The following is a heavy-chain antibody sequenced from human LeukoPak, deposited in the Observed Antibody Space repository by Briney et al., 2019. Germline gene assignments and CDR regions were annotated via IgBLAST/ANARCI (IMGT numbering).Heavy chain of an antibody. D-gene: IGHD3-16*01. Sequence: GGSLRLSCAASGFMFSSYWMNWVRQAPGKGLEWVANIKEDGSEKYYVDSVKGRFTISRDNAKNSLYLQMSNLRAEDTAVYFCARGGGLDVWGQGATVTVSS. CDR1: GFMFSSYW. CDR2: IKEDGSEK. J-gene: IGHJ6*02. CDR3: ARGGGLDV. V-gene: IGHV3-7*03.